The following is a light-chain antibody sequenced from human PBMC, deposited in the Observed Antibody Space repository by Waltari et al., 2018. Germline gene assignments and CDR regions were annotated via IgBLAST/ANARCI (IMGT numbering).Light chain of an antibody. Sequence: DIQLTQSPSFLSASAGDRVIITCRASQGISSYLAWYQQKPGKAPKLLIYAASTLQSGVPSRFSGSGSGTEFTLTISSLQPEDFATYYCQQLNDYPITFGQGTRLEIK. CDR1: QGISSY. J-gene: IGKJ5*01. CDR3: QQLNDYPIT. V-gene: IGKV1-9*01. CDR2: AAS.